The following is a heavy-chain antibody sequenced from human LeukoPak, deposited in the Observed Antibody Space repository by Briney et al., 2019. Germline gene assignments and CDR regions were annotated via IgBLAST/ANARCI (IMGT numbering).Heavy chain of an antibody. V-gene: IGHV1-2*06. J-gene: IGHJ4*02. D-gene: IGHD6-13*01. CDR1: GYTFTSYG. Sequence: ASVKVSCKASGYTFTSYGVSWVRQAPGQGLEWMGRINPNSGGTNYAQKFQGRVTMTRDTSISTAYMELSRLRSDDTAVYYCARVAAAGTKCFDYWGQGTLVTVSS. CDR2: INPNSGGT. CDR3: ARVAAAGTKCFDY.